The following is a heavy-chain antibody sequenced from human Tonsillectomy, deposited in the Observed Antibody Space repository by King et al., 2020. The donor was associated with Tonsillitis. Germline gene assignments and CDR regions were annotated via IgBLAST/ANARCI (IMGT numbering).Heavy chain of an antibody. J-gene: IGHJ3*01. Sequence: TLKESGPVLVKPTETLTLTCTVSGVSLSNPRMAVSWIRQPPGKALEWLAHIFSNDEKSYSTSLKSRLTISKDTSKSQVVLTMTNVDPVDTATYYCARMLGNAYSDTGPSNDAFDFWGQGTMVTVSS. D-gene: IGHD3-22*01. CDR2: IFSNDEK. CDR3: ARMLGNAYSDTGPSNDAFDF. V-gene: IGHV2-26*01. CDR1: GVSLSNPRMA.